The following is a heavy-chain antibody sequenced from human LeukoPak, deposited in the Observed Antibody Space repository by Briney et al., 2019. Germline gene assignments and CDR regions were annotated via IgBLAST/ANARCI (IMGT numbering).Heavy chain of an antibody. V-gene: IGHV1-69*05. Sequence: SVKVSCKASGYTFTGYYMHWVRQAPGQGLEWMGGIIPIFGTANYAQKFQGRVTITTDESTSTAYMELSSLRSEDTAVYYCASSAYSRYGLVYWGQGTLVTVSS. CDR3: ASSAYSRYGLVY. CDR2: IIPIFGTA. CDR1: GYTFTGYY. J-gene: IGHJ4*02. D-gene: IGHD5-12*01.